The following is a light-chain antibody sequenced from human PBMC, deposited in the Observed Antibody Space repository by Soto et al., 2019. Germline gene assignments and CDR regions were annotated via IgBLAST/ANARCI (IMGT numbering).Light chain of an antibody. CDR3: CSYAGSYTLV. CDR2: DVT. J-gene: IGLJ2*01. Sequence: QSVLTQPRSVSGSPGQSVTISCTGTSSDVGGYNSVSWYQQYPGKAPKLMIYDVTKWPSGVPDRFSGSKSGNTASLTISGLQAEDEADYYCCSYAGSYTLVFGGGTQLTVL. CDR1: SSDVGGYNS. V-gene: IGLV2-11*01.